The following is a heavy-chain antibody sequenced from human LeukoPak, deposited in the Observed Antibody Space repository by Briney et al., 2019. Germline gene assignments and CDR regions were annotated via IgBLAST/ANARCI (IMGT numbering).Heavy chain of an antibody. V-gene: IGHV1-2*02. D-gene: IGHD3-3*01. J-gene: IGHJ3*02. CDR2: INPNSGGT. Sequence: ASVKVSCKASGYTFTGYYMHWVRQARGQGLEWMGWINPNSGGTKYAQKFQGRVTMTRDTSISTAYMELSRLRSDDTALYYCARGRCTIFGVSEEKAFEIWGQGTMGTVS. CDR1: GYTFTGYY. CDR3: ARGRCTIFGVSEEKAFEI.